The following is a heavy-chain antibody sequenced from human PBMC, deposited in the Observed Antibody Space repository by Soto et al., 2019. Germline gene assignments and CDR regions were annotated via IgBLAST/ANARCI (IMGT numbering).Heavy chain of an antibody. V-gene: IGHV3-23*01. CDR3: AKDLNTIFGVAAGAFDI. CDR1: GFIFSNYA. Sequence: GGSLRLSCAASGFIFSNYAMSWVRQAPGKGLEWVSFISGSGSTTYYADSVKGRFTISRGNSKNMLYVQMNSLRAEDAAVYYCAKDLNTIFGVAAGAFDIWGQGTMVTVSS. CDR2: ISGSGSTT. D-gene: IGHD3-3*01. J-gene: IGHJ3*02.